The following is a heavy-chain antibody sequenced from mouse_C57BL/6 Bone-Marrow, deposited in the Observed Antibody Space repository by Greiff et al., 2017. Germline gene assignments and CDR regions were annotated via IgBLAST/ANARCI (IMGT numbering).Heavy chain of an antibody. V-gene: IGHV14-4*01. CDR1: GFNIKDDY. D-gene: IGHD1-1*01. CDR3: TFYYYGSSPYWYFDV. CDR2: IDPENGDT. Sequence: EVQLVESGAELVRPGASVKLSCTASGFNIKDDYMHWVKQRPEQGLEWIGWIDPENGDTEYASKFQGKATITAGTSSNTAYLQLSSLTSEDTAVYYCTFYYYGSSPYWYFDVWGTGTTVTVSS. J-gene: IGHJ1*03.